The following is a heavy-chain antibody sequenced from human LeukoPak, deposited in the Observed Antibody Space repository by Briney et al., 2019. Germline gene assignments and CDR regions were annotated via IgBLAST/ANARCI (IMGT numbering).Heavy chain of an antibody. CDR3: ARGRGLTLSYHYFDY. CDR1: GFNFRDAA. J-gene: IGHJ4*02. Sequence: GGSLRLSCAASGFNFRDAAMTWVRQAPGRGLEWVSYISSGSSTTYYADSVKGRFTISRDNAKNSLYLQMNSLRDEDTAVYYCARGRGLTLSYHYFDYWGQGTLVTVSS. D-gene: IGHD3-10*01. CDR2: ISSGSSTT. V-gene: IGHV3-48*02.